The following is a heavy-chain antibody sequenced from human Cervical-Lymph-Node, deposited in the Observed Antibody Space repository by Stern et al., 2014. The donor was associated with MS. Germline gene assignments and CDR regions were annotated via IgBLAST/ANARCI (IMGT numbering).Heavy chain of an antibody. CDR3: ARVHCTNGVCYFDY. V-gene: IGHV4-61*02. CDR1: GGSISSGSYY. CDR2: IYTSGST. D-gene: IGHD2-8*01. Sequence: QVQLQESGPGLVKPSQTLSLTCTVSGGSISSGSYYWSWIRQPAGKGLEWIGRIYTSGSTNYNPSLKSRVTISVDTSKNQFSLKLSSVTAADTAVYYCARVHCTNGVCYFDYWGQGTLVTVSS. J-gene: IGHJ4*02.